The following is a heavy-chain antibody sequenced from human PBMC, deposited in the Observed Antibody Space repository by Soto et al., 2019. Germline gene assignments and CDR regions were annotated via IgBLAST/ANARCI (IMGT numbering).Heavy chain of an antibody. J-gene: IGHJ5*02. CDR3: ARVGIAAAVNNWFDL. Sequence: ASVKVSCKASGGTFNKFAINWVRPAPGQRLEWMGWINAGNGNTKYSQKFQGRVTITRDTSASTAYMELSSLRSEDTAVYYCARVGIAAAVNNWFDLWGQGTLVTVSS. D-gene: IGHD6-13*01. V-gene: IGHV1-3*01. CDR1: GGTFNKFA. CDR2: INAGNGNT.